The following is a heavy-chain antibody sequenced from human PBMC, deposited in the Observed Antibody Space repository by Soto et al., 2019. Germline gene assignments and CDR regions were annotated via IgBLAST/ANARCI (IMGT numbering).Heavy chain of an antibody. CDR3: ARHSYGSGASSGLV. CDR2: IYYSGST. J-gene: IGHJ6*04. CDR1: GGSTTSNSFY. V-gene: IGHV4-39*01. D-gene: IGHD3-10*01. Sequence: SETLSLTCAVSGGSTTSNSFYWGWIRQPPGKGLEWIGSIYYSGSTYYNPSLKSRVTISVDTSKNQLSLRLNSVTAADTASYYCARHSYGSGASSGLVWGKGTTVTVSS.